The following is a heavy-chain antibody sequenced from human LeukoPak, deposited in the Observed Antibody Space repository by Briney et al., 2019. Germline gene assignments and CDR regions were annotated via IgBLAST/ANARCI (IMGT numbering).Heavy chain of an antibody. CDR2: IYSGGST. V-gene: IGHV3-NL1*01. Sequence: GGSLRLSCAASGFTFSSYGMHWVRQAPGKGLEWVSVIYSGGSTYYADSVKGRFTISRDNSKNTLYLQMNSLRAEDTAVYYCAREEYYDSSGYYFVDYWGQGTLVTVSS. CDR1: GFTFSSYG. CDR3: AREEYYDSSGYYFVDY. J-gene: IGHJ4*02. D-gene: IGHD3-22*01.